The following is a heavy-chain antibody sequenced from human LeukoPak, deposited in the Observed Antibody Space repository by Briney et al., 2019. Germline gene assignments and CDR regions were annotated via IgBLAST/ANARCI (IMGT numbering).Heavy chain of an antibody. V-gene: IGHV3-9*01. CDR3: ARPLTTVTLTDAFDI. Sequence: PGGSLRLSCAASGFTFDAYAMHWVRQAPGKGLEWVSGISWNGGGMGYAVSVKGRFTISRDKSKNTLYLEMNSLRAEDTAVYYCARPLTTVTLTDAFDIWGQGTMVTVSS. J-gene: IGHJ3*02. D-gene: IGHD4-17*01. CDR1: GFTFDAYA. CDR2: ISWNGGGM.